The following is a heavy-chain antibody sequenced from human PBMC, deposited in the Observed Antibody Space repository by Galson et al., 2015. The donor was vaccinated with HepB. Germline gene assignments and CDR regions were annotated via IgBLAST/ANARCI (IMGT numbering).Heavy chain of an antibody. CDR3: AKSKDSGWSYNAFDI. CDR1: GFSFSNYA. D-gene: IGHD6-19*01. J-gene: IGHJ3*02. Sequence: SLRLSCEASGFSFSNYAMTWVRQPPGKGLQWVATISGRGVTTFDADSVKGQFTISRDNSKNTLYLEMNNLRADDTAVYFCAKSKDSGWSYNAFDIWGQGTMVTVSS. V-gene: IGHV3-23*01. CDR2: ISGRGVTT.